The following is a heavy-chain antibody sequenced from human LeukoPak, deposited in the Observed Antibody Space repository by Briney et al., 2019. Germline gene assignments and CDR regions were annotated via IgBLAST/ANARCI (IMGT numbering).Heavy chain of an antibody. V-gene: IGHV4-59*08. J-gene: IGHJ4*02. CDR1: GGSISSYY. Sequence: PSETLSLTCTVSGGSISSYYWTWIRQPPGKGLRLEWIGYIYYSGGTHYNPSLKSRVTISIDTSKNQVSLKLSSVTAADTAVYYCARLWDSSSSLDYWGQGTLVTVSS. CDR3: ARLWDSSSSLDY. D-gene: IGHD6-6*01. CDR2: IYYSGGT.